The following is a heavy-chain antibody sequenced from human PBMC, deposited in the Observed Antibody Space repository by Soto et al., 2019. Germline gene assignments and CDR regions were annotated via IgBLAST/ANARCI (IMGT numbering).Heavy chain of an antibody. J-gene: IGHJ4*02. CDR1: GGTFSSYA. CDR2: ISGSGGST. Sequence: VPLVQSGAEVKKPGSSVKVSCKASGGTFSSYAISWVRQAPGQGLEWVSAISGSGGSTYYADSVKGRFTISRDNSKNTLYLQMNSLRAEDTAVYYCAKFRPGSGPGYFDYWGQGTLVTVSS. D-gene: IGHD2-15*01. CDR3: AKFRPGSGPGYFDY. V-gene: IGHV3-23*04.